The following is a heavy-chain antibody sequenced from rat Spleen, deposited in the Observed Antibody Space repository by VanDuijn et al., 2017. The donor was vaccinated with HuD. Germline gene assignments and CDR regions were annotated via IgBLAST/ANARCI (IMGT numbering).Heavy chain of an antibody. V-gene: IGHV2-43*01. D-gene: IGHD4-3*01. CDR1: GFSLTSYH. CDR3: ARHLREASGVMDA. J-gene: IGHJ4*01. CDR2: IWSGGNT. Sequence: QVQLKESGPGLVQPSQTLSLTCTVSGFSLTSYHVSWVRQPPGKGLEWMGAIWSGGNTDSNSALKSRLSISRDTSKSQVFLKMNSLQPEDTGTYYCARHLREASGVMDAWGQGASFTVSS.